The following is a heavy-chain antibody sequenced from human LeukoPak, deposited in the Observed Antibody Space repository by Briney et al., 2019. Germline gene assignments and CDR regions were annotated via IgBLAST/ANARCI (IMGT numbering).Heavy chain of an antibody. D-gene: IGHD2-15*01. J-gene: IGHJ5*02. V-gene: IGHV1-69*13. CDR1: GGTFSSYA. CDR2: IIPIFGTA. Sequence: ASVKVSCKASGGTFSSYAISWVRQAPGQGLEWMGGIIPIFGTANYAQKFQGRVTITADESTSTAYMELSSLRSEDTAVYYCAREIYCSGGSCNGVWFDPWGQGTLVTVSS. CDR3: AREIYCSGGSCNGVWFDP.